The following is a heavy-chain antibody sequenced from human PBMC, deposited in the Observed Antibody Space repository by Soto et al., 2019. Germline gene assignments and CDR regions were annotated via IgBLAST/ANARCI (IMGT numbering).Heavy chain of an antibody. J-gene: IGHJ5*02. V-gene: IGHV4-39*01. Sequence: SETLSLTCTVSGGSISRSSYSWGWIRQPPGKGLEWIGTIYYSGSTYYNPSLKSRVTISVDTSKNQFSLKLGSVTAADTAVYYCATRQGGSYNWFDPLGQGTLVTVSS. CDR1: GGSISRSSYS. CDR3: ATRQGGSYNWFDP. D-gene: IGHD2-15*01. CDR2: IYYSGST.